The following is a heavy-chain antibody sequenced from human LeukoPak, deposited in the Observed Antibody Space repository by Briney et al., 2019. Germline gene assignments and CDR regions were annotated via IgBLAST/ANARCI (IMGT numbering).Heavy chain of an antibody. CDR3: ARYCGGDCYPPGAFDI. D-gene: IGHD2-21*02. J-gene: IGHJ3*02. V-gene: IGHV3-30-3*01. CDR2: ISYDGSNK. CDR1: GFTFSSYA. Sequence: PGGSLRLSCAASGFTFSSYAMHWVRQAPGKGLEWVAVISYDGSNKYYADSVKGRFTISRDNSKNTLYLQMNSLRAEDTAVYHCARYCGGDCYPPGAFDIWGQGTMVTVSS.